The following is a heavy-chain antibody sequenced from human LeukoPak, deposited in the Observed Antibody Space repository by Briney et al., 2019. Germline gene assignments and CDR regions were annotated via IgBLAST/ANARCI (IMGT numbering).Heavy chain of an antibody. Sequence: GGSLRLSCAASGFTFSSYAMSWVRQAPGKGLEWISVIVGSGGNTDYADSVKGRFTISRDNSKNTLYLQMNSLRAEDTAVYYCAKAYGGNSPTYAFDIWGQGTMVTVSS. D-gene: IGHD4-23*01. CDR2: IVGSGGNT. CDR1: GFTFSSYA. CDR3: AKAYGGNSPTYAFDI. J-gene: IGHJ3*02. V-gene: IGHV3-23*01.